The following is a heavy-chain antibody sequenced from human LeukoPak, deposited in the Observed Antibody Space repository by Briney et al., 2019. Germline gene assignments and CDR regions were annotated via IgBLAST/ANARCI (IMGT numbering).Heavy chain of an antibody. CDR1: GFTFSSYA. Sequence: GRSLRLSCAASGFTFSSYAMHWVRQAPGKGLEWVAVISYDGSNKYYADSVKGRFTISRDNSKNTLYLQMNSLRAEDTAVYYCARDGWGSSYYYYYYYMDVWGKGTTVTVSS. CDR3: ARDGWGSSYYYYYYYMDV. CDR2: ISYDGSNK. V-gene: IGHV3-30-3*01. J-gene: IGHJ6*03. D-gene: IGHD6-6*01.